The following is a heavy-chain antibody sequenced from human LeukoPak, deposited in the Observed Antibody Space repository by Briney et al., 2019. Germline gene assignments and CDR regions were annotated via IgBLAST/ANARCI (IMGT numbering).Heavy chain of an antibody. D-gene: IGHD3-10*01. Sequence: PSETLSLTCTVSGGSISSSTYYWGWIRQPPGKGLEWIGEINHSGSTNYNPSLKSRVTISVDTSKNQFSLKLSSVTAADTAVYYCARGLMVRGVSGLLLGWGQGTLVSVSS. CDR2: INHSGST. J-gene: IGHJ4*02. CDR1: GGSISSSTYY. V-gene: IGHV4-39*07. CDR3: ARGLMVRGVSGLLLG.